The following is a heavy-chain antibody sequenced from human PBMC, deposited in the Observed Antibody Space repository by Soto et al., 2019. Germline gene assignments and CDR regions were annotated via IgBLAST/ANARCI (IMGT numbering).Heavy chain of an antibody. CDR1: GASLGGFH. J-gene: IGHJ3*02. CDR3: ARSPLGYDYVRQTWREVGDSFDI. CDR2: LIHGGST. Sequence: QVRLEQWGAGLLKPSETLSLTCAIYGASLGGFHWTWLRQAPGKGLEWIGELIHGGSTNYNPSLKGRVSFSLDTCKNEFSMHLMSVTAADTAVYYCARSPLGYDYVRQTWREVGDSFDIWGRGTLVTVSS. D-gene: IGHD3-16*01. V-gene: IGHV4-34*12.